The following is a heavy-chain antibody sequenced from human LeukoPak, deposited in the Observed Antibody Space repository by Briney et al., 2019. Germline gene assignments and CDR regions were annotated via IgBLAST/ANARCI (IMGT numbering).Heavy chain of an antibody. D-gene: IGHD1-1*01. J-gene: IGHJ4*02. CDR1: GFTFSSYA. CDR3: ARELGLEPNGFSDY. Sequence: PGGSLRLSSAASGFTFSSYAMHWVRQAPGKGLEYVSSMSSNGGSTYYANSVKGRFTIYRDNSKNTLYLQMGSLRAEDMAVYYCARELGLEPNGFSDYWGQGTLVTVSS. V-gene: IGHV3-64*01. CDR2: MSSNGGST.